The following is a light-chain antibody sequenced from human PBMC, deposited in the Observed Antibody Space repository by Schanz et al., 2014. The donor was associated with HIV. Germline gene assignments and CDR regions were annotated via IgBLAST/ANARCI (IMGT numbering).Light chain of an antibody. J-gene: IGLJ3*02. CDR3: SSYAGTTWV. CDR1: SRDVDSNNY. Sequence: QSVLTQPASVSGSPGQSITISCTGNSRDVDSNNYVSWYQQCPGKAPKLMIYDVSNRPSGVSNRFSGSKSGNTASLTVSGLQAEDEADYYCSSYAGTTWVFGGGTKLTVL. V-gene: IGLV2-14*01. CDR2: DVS.